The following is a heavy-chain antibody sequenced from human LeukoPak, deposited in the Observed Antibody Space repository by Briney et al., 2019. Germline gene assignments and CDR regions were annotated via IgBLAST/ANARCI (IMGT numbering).Heavy chain of an antibody. CDR3: TKDYDTVGYYSSDY. V-gene: IGHV3-23*01. Sequence: GGSLRLSCAASGFTFSDYAMSWVRQVPGKGLEWVSTLSGSGTTTFYANSVKGRFTISRDSSKNTLYLQMNSLRAADTALYYCTKDYDTVGYYSSDYWGQGTPVTVSS. CDR2: LSGSGTTT. CDR1: GFTFSDYA. D-gene: IGHD3-22*01. J-gene: IGHJ4*02.